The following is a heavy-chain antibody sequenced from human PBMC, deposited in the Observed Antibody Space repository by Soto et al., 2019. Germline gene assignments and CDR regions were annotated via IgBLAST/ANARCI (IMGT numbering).Heavy chain of an antibody. CDR3: ARVMGVASGGPLDY. J-gene: IGHJ4*02. V-gene: IGHV4-4*02. CDR2: IYHTGNA. CDR1: GGSISSSNR. D-gene: IGHD6-13*01. Sequence: QVQLQESGPGLVKPSGTLSLICAVSGGSISSSNRWSWLRRPPGKGLEWIGEIYHTGNANYNPSLRGRVSFSVDKSNNHFSLQLRFVTAADTAVYFCARVMGVASGGPLDYWGRGALVSVSS.